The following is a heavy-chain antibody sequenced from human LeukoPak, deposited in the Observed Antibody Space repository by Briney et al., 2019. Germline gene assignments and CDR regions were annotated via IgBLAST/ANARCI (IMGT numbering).Heavy chain of an antibody. D-gene: IGHD3-10*01. CDR1: GGSFSGYY. J-gene: IGHJ4*02. CDR2: INHSGST. CDR3: ARDSGFTLVRGVISY. Sequence: SETLSLTCAVYGGSFSGYYWSWIRQPPGKGLEWIGEINHSGSTNYNPSLKSRVTISVDTSKNQFSLKLSSVTAADTAVYYCARDSGFTLVRGVISYWGQGTLVTVSS. V-gene: IGHV4-34*01.